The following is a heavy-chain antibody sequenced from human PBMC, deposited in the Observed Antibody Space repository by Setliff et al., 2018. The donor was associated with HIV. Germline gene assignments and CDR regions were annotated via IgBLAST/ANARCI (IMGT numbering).Heavy chain of an antibody. CDR3: AGGNPYFDILTGESSHYFDY. J-gene: IGHJ4*02. V-gene: IGHV4-59*11. D-gene: IGHD3-9*01. CDR2: IYYSGST. CDR1: GGSISSHY. Sequence: PSETLSLTCTVSGGSISSHYWSWIRQPPGKGLEWIGYIYYSGSTNYNHYLKSRVTISVYTSKNQFSLKLSSVTAADTAVDYCAGGNPYFDILTGESSHYFDYWGQGRLVTVSS.